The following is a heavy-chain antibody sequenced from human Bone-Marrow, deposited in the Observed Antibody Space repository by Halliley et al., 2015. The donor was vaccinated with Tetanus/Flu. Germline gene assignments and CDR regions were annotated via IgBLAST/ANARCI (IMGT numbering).Heavy chain of an antibody. D-gene: IGHD3-22*01. CDR3: ARVFDSSGYYQSNYYFGMDV. Sequence: SLRLSCAASGFTFSNYFMTWVRQAPGKGLEWVASISSGSRFIFYGDSVKGQFTISRDNAKNSLSLQMSSLRAEDTAVYYCARVFDSSGYYQSNYYFGMDVWGQGTTVTVSS. CDR1: GFTFSNYF. CDR2: ISSGSRFI. V-gene: IGHV3-21*01. J-gene: IGHJ6*02.